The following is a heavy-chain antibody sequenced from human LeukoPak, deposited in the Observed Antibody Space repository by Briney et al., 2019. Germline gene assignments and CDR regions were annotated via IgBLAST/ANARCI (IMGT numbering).Heavy chain of an antibody. CDR3: AEESYYYDSSGYYHFDY. J-gene: IGHJ4*02. CDR2: MYHRGST. Sequence: SETLSLTCTVSGYSISSGYYWGWIRQPPGEGLEWIGSMYHRGSTYYHPSLKSRVTISVDTSKNQFSLKLSSVTAADTAVYYCAEESYYYDSSGYYHFDYWGQGTLVTVSS. CDR1: GYSISSGYY. D-gene: IGHD3-22*01. V-gene: IGHV4-38-2*02.